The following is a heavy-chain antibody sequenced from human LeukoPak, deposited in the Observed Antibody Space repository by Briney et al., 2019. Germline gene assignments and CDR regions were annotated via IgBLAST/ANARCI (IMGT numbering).Heavy chain of an antibody. D-gene: IGHD3-10*01. Sequence: SETLSLTCTVSGGSISSSSYYWGWIRQPPGKGLEWIGSIYTSGSTNYNPSLKSRVTMSVDTSKNQFSLKLSSVTAADTAVYYCARGRITMVRGVSFLDVWGKGTTVTISS. J-gene: IGHJ6*04. CDR1: GGSISSSSYY. V-gene: IGHV4-39*07. CDR3: ARGRITMVRGVSFLDV. CDR2: IYTSGST.